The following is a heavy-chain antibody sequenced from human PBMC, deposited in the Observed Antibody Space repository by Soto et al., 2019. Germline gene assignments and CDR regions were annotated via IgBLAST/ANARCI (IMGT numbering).Heavy chain of an antibody. D-gene: IGHD5-18*01. CDR3: ARARSGHSYEPPDF. CDR2: ISYVGSNK. V-gene: IGHV3-30-3*01. Sequence: GGSLRLSCAASGFPFSSYAMHWVRQAPGKGLEWVAVISYVGSNKYYADSVKGRFTISRDNSKNTLYLQMNSLRAEDTAVYYCARARSGHSYEPPDFWGQGTLVTVSS. CDR1: GFPFSSYA. J-gene: IGHJ4*02.